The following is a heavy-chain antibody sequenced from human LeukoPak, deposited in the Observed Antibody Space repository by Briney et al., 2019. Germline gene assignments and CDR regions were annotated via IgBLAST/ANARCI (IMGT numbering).Heavy chain of an antibody. J-gene: IGHJ4*02. V-gene: IGHV1-2*02. CDR1: GYTFTDYY. Sequence: GASVKVSCKASGYTFTDYYIHWVRQAPGQGLEWMGWINPNSGGTNFAQKLQGRVTMTRETSTSTVYMELRSLSSDDTAIYYCARDGNDVMDYWGQGTLVTVSS. CDR3: ARDGNDVMDY. CDR2: INPNSGGT. D-gene: IGHD1-1*01.